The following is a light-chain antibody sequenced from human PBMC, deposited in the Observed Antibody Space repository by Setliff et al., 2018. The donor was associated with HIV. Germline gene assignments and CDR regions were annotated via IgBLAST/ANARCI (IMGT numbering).Light chain of an antibody. CDR2: GSF. CDR1: SSNIGAGYD. J-gene: IGLJ1*01. V-gene: IGLV1-40*01. Sequence: QSALTQPPSVSGAPGQRVTISCTGSSSNIGAGYDVHWYQQLPGTAPKLLIYGSFNQPPGVPDRFSGSKSGTSASLAITGLQAEDEADYYCQSYDSSLSGFYVFGTGTKVTVL. CDR3: QSYDSSLSGFYV.